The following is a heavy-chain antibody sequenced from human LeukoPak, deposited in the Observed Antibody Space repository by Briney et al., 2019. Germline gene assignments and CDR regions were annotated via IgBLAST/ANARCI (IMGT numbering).Heavy chain of an antibody. J-gene: IGHJ4*02. CDR3: ARYCSSTSCYSN. Sequence: ASVKVSCKASGGTFSSYAISWVRQAPGQGLEWMGWMNPNSGNTGYAQKFQGRVTMTRNTSISTAYMELSSLRSEDTAVYYCARYCSSTSCYSNWGQGTLVTVSS. D-gene: IGHD2-2*01. CDR2: MNPNSGNT. CDR1: GGTFSSYA. V-gene: IGHV1-8*02.